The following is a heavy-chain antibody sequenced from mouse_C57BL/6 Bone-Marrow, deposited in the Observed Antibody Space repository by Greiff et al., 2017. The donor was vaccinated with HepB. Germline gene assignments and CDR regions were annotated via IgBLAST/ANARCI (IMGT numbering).Heavy chain of an antibody. CDR3: ARFNSITTVYFDY. Sequence: EVQRVESGGGLVQPGGSLSLSCAASGFTFTDYYMSWVRQPPGKALEWFGFIRNKANGYTTEYSASVKGRFTISRDNSQSILYLQMKALRAADSATYYCARFNSITTVYFDYWGQGTTLTVSS. D-gene: IGHD1-1*01. CDR2: IRNKANGYTT. J-gene: IGHJ2*01. V-gene: IGHV7-3*01. CDR1: GFTFTDYY.